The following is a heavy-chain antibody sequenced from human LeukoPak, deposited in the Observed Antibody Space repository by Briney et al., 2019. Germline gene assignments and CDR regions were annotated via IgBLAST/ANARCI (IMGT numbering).Heavy chain of an antibody. J-gene: IGHJ4*02. CDR2: IWYDGSRK. CDR1: GFTFSSYG. V-gene: IGHV3-33*01. Sequence: PGRSLTLSCAASGFTFSSYGMHWVRQAPGKGLEWVAVIWYDGSRKYYADSVKGRFTISRDNSENTLYLQMNSLRAEDTAAYFCARFREPVSFDYWGQGTLVTVSS. CDR3: ARFREPVSFDY. D-gene: IGHD1-14*01.